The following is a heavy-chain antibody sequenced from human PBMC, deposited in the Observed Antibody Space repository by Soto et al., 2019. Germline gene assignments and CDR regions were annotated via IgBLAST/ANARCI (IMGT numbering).Heavy chain of an antibody. CDR3: ARGSNYDFWSGYSDAFDI. V-gene: IGHV4-59*01. CDR1: GGSISSYY. J-gene: IGHJ3*02. Sequence: SETLSLTCTVSGGSISSYYWSWIRQPPGKGLEWIGYIYYSGSTNYNPTLKSRVTISVDTSKNQFSLKLSSVTAADTAVYYCARGSNYDFWSGYSDAFDIWGQGTMVTVSS. CDR2: IYYSGST. D-gene: IGHD3-3*01.